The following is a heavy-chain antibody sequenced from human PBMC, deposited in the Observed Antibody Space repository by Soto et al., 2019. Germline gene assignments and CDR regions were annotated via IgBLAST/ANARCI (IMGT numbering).Heavy chain of an antibody. V-gene: IGHV3-33*01. J-gene: IGHJ4*02. Sequence: QVQLVESGGGVVQPGESLRLACAASGFTFRSYAMHWVRQTPRKGLEWVAIMWYDGSNQYYADSVKGRFTISRDNSNSTLYLEMNSLRVEDTAVYYCARDLNYGGNSPYFDYWGQGVLVTASS. D-gene: IGHD4-17*01. CDR2: MWYDGSNQ. CDR3: ARDLNYGGNSPYFDY. CDR1: GFTFRSYA.